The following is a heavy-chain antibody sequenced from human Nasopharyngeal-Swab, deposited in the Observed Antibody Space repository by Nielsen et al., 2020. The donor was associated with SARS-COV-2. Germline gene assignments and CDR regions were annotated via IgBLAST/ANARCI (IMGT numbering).Heavy chain of an antibody. Sequence: GESLKISCEASGFTFGSYTMNWVRQAPGKGLEWVSFISSSGSIAYYADSVKGRFTISRDNANNSLYLQMNSLRADDTAVYYCVRDGALIQLWSLPHALDIWGQGTLVTVSS. CDR3: VRDGALIQLWSLPHALDI. D-gene: IGHD5-18*01. J-gene: IGHJ3*02. CDR2: ISSSGSIA. V-gene: IGHV3-48*04. CDR1: GFTFGSYT.